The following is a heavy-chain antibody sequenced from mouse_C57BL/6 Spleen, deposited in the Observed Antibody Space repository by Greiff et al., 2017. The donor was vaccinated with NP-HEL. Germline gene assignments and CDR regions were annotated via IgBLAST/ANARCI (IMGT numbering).Heavy chain of an antibody. J-gene: IGHJ2*01. V-gene: IGHV1-82*01. D-gene: IGHD1-1*01. CDR3: ASGGIITTGY. CDR2: IYPGDGDT. Sequence: VKVVESGPELVKPGASVKISCKASGYAFSSSWMNWVKQRPGKGLEWIGRIYPGDGDTNYNGKFKGKATLTADKSSSTAYMQLSSLTSEDSAVYFCASGGIITTGYWGQGTTLTVSS. CDR1: GYAFSSSW.